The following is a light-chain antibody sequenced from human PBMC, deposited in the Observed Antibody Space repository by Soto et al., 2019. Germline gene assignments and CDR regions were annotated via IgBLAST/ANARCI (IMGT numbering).Light chain of an antibody. J-gene: IGKJ2*01. CDR2: AAS. Sequence: DIQMTQSPSSLSASVGDIVTITCRASQGIRHDLGWYQQIPGKAPKRLLYAASTLQSGVPSRFSGSGSGTEFTLTISGLQPEDLATYYCLQHNSYPYPFGQGTKLEIK. V-gene: IGKV1-17*01. CDR3: LQHNSYPYP. CDR1: QGIRHD.